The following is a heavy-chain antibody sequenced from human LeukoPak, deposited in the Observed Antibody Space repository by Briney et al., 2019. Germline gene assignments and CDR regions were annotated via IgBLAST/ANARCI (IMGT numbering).Heavy chain of an antibody. V-gene: IGHV3-49*03. Sequence: GGSLRLSCEGSGFTFGDYGVGWFRQAPGKGLQWVTSIRSNTYGGSTEYVPSVKGRFTISRDDSNSIAYLQMNSLKAEDTAIYYCARVSRGGITASWFDPWGLGTLVTVSS. CDR2: IRSNTYGGST. D-gene: IGHD6-13*01. CDR3: ARVSRGGITASWFDP. CDR1: GFTFGDYG. J-gene: IGHJ5*02.